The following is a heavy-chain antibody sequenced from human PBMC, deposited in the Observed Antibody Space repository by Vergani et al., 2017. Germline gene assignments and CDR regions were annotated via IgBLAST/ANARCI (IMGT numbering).Heavy chain of an antibody. CDR3: AREREGGDYGMDV. CDR1: GFTFDDYA. Sequence: EVQLVESGGGLVQPGRSLRLSCAASGFTFDDYAMHWVRQAPGKGLEWVSGITWNSGGIGYADSVKGRFTISRDNAKNSLYLQMNSLRAEDTAVYYCAREREGGDYGMDVWGQGTTVTVSS. D-gene: IGHD3-10*01. J-gene: IGHJ6*02. V-gene: IGHV3-9*01. CDR2: ITWNSGGI.